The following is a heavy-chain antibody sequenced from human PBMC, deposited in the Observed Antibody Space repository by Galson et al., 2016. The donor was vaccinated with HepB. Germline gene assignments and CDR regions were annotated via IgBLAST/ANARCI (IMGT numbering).Heavy chain of an antibody. Sequence: SLRLSCAASGLTINRHYMSWVRQAPGEGLEWVANVKQDGTDRNYGDSVKSRFIISRDNAKNSLYLEMNSLRAEDTAVYYCMRDYGWASIHQYWGQGILVTVSS. CDR2: VKQDGTDR. CDR3: MRDYGWASIHQY. D-gene: IGHD2/OR15-2a*01. J-gene: IGHJ4*02. V-gene: IGHV3-7*05. CDR1: GLTINRHY.